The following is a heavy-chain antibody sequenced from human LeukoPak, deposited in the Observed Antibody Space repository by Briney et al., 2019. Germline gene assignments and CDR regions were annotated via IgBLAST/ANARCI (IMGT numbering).Heavy chain of an antibody. CDR3: ARAIDPSGWYDATLDY. D-gene: IGHD6-19*01. V-gene: IGHV3-23*01. J-gene: IGHJ4*02. CDR1: GFTFSSHG. CDR2: ISGSGVIT. Sequence: GGSLRLSCAASGFTFSSHGMNWVRQAPGKGLEWVSGISGSGVITYYADSVKGRFTISRDNSKNTLYLQMNSLRAEDTAVYYCARAIDPSGWYDATLDYWGQGTLVTVSS.